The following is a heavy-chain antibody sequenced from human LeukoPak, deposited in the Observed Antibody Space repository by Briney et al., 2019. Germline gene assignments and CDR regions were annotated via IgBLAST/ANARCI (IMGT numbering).Heavy chain of an antibody. CDR3: AREFYSSGGWFDP. D-gene: IGHD6-19*01. CDR1: GFPLSTYS. V-gene: IGHV3-48*04. CDR2: ISSSSGTI. Sequence: GGALRLSCAAPGFPLSTYSMNWVRPAPGEGVGGGSYISSSSGTIYYADSVKGRFTISRDNAKSSLYLQMNSLRAEDTAVYYCAREFYSSGGWFDPWGQGTLVTVSS. J-gene: IGHJ5*02.